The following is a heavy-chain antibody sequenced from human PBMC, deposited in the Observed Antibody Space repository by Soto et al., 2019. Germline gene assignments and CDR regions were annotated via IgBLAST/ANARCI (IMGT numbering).Heavy chain of an antibody. CDR1: GFSLSNARMG. J-gene: IGHJ6*02. CDR3: ARYIAAAGTDYYYYGMDV. V-gene: IGHV2-26*01. D-gene: IGHD6-13*01. Sequence: QVTLKESGPVLVKPTETLTLTCTVSGFSLSNARMGVSWIRQPPGKALEWLAHIFSNDEKSYSTSLKSRLTISKDTSKSQVVLTMTNMDPVDTATYYCARYIAAAGTDYYYYGMDVWGQGTTVTVPS. CDR2: IFSNDEK.